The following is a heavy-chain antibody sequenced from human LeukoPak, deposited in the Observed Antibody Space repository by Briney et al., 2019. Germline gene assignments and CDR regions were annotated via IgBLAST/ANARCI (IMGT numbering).Heavy chain of an antibody. CDR3: ARVGGMAAADKYYFDY. CDR2: IYTSGST. V-gene: IGHV4-61*02. J-gene: IGHJ4*02. D-gene: IGHD6-13*01. Sequence: SETLSLTSTVSGGSISSGSYYWSWIRQPAGKGLEWIGRIYTSGSTNYNPSLKSRVTISVDTSKNQFSLKLSSVTAADTAVYYCARVGGMAAADKYYFDYWGQGTLVTASS. CDR1: GGSISSGSYY.